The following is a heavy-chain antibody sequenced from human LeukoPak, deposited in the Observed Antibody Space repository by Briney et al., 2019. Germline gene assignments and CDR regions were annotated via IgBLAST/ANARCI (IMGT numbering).Heavy chain of an antibody. CDR1: GFTFSNAW. CDR3: AKEAYYDYWSGEALDY. D-gene: IGHD3-3*01. Sequence: GGSLRLSCAASGFTFSNAWMSWVRQAPGKGLEWVGRIKSKTDGGTTDYAAPVKGRFTISRDDSKNTLYLQMNSLRAEDTAVYYCAKEAYYDYWSGEALDYWGQGTLVTVSS. CDR2: IKSKTDGGTT. V-gene: IGHV3-15*01. J-gene: IGHJ4*02.